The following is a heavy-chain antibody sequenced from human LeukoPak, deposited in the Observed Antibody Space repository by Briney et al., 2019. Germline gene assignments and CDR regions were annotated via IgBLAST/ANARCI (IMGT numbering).Heavy chain of an antibody. V-gene: IGHV4-59*08. CDR2: IYYSGST. Sequence: SETLSLTCTVSGGSISSYYWSWIRQPPGKGLEWIGYIYYSGSTNYNPSLKSRVTISVDTSKNQFSLKLSSVTAADTAVYYCASYWRGSGRLGVFDYWGQGTLVTVSS. J-gene: IGHJ4*02. D-gene: IGHD6-19*01. CDR1: GGSISSYY. CDR3: ASYWRGSGRLGVFDY.